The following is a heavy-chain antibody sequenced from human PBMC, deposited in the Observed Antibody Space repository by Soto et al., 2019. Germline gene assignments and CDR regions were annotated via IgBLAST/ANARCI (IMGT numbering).Heavy chain of an antibody. J-gene: IGHJ3*01. CDR1: GVSISSDY. CDR2: TPHTGTT. V-gene: IGHV4-59*01. D-gene: IGHD5-12*01. CDR3: TRGPPWMDAFDL. Sequence: QVQLQESGPGLVKPSETLSLTCTVSGVSISSDYWTWIRQSPGKGLEWIAYTPHTGTTDYNPSLQVRVTILLDTSNNQFSLKLSSVTAAATAVYYCTRGPPWMDAFDLWGQGTKVTVSP.